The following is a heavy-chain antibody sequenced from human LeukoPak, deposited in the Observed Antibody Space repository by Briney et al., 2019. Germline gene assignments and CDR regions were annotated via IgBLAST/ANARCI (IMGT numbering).Heavy chain of an antibody. CDR3: ARGRRTMVRGVLGLYYYYYMDV. J-gene: IGHJ6*03. CDR1: GYTFTSYD. D-gene: IGHD3-10*01. CDR2: MNPNSGNT. Sequence: GASVTVSCKASGYTFTSYDINWVRQATGQGLEWMGWMNPNSGNTGYAQKFQGRVTMTRNTSISTAYMELSSLRSEDTAVYYCARGRRTMVRGVLGLYYYYYMDVWGKGTTVTISS. V-gene: IGHV1-8*01.